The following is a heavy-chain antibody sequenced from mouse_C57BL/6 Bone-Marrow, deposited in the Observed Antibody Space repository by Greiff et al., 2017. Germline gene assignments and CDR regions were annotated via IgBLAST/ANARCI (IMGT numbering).Heavy chain of an antibody. CDR3: VYDYEAY. CDR1: GYTFTSYW. D-gene: IGHD2-4*01. Sequence: QVQLQQPGAGLVKPGASVKMSCKASGYTFTSYWITWVKQRPGQGLVWIGDIYPGSGSTNYNEKFKSKATLTVDTPASTAYMQLSSLTSADSAVYYCVYDYEAYWGQGTLVTVSA. J-gene: IGHJ3*01. CDR2: IYPGSGST. V-gene: IGHV1-55*01.